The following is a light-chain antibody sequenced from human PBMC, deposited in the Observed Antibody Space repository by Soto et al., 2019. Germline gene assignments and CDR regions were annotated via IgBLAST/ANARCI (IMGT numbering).Light chain of an antibody. V-gene: IGLV2-14*01. CDR1: SRDVGGYNY. Sequence: QSLLPHPASLSGSTGQSVSISCTGTSRDVGGYNYVSWYQQHPGKAPKLMIYEVSSRPSGVSNRFSGSKSGNTASLTISGLQAEDEADYYRSSYTSSRTYVFRTGTKVT. CDR2: EVS. CDR3: SSYTSSRTYV. J-gene: IGLJ1*01.